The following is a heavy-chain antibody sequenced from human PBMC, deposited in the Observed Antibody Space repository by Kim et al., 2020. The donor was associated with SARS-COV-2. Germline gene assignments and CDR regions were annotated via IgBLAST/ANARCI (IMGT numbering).Heavy chain of an antibody. CDR1: GYTFTSYA. CDR2: INTNTGNP. Sequence: ASVKVSCKASGYTFTSYAMNWVRQAPGQGLEWMGWINTNTGNPTYAQGFTGRFVFSLDTSVSTAYLQISSLKAEDTAVYYCARESPDSGTTHWFDPWGQGTLVTVSS. J-gene: IGHJ5*02. V-gene: IGHV7-4-1*02. D-gene: IGHD1-7*01. CDR3: ARESPDSGTTHWFDP.